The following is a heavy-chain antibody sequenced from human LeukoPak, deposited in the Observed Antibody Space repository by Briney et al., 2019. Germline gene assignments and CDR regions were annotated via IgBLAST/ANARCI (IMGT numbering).Heavy chain of an antibody. Sequence: GGSLRLSCAASGFIFSSYWMTWVRQAPGKGLEWVANIKQAGSENSHVDSVKGRFTISRDNAKNSLFLQISSLRAEDTAVYYCARVPGDFYFDYWGQGTLVTVSS. CDR1: GFIFSSYW. CDR2: IKQAGSEN. CDR3: ARVPGDFYFDY. J-gene: IGHJ4*02. V-gene: IGHV3-7*01.